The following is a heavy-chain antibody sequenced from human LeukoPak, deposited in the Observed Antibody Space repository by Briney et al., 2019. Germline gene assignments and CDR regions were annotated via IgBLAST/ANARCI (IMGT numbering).Heavy chain of an antibody. V-gene: IGHV4-34*01. CDR1: GGSFSGYY. D-gene: IGHD3-3*01. CDR2: INHSGST. Sequence: SETLSLTCAVYGGSFSGYYWSWIRQPPGKGLEWIGEINHSGSTNYNPSLKSRVTISVDTSKNQFSLKLSSVTAADTAVYYCARGLRITIFEVTKMPSFDPWGQGTLVTVSS. CDR3: ARGLRITIFEVTKMPSFDP. J-gene: IGHJ5*02.